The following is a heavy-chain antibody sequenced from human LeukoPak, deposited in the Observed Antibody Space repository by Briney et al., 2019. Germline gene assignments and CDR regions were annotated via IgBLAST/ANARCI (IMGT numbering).Heavy chain of an antibody. Sequence: SGPTLVKPTQTLTLTCTFSGFSLSTSGVGVGWIRQPPGKALEWLALIYWDDDKRYSPSLKSRLTITKDTSKNQVVLTMTNMDPVDTATYYCAHRYLDYYDSSGAFDYWGQGALVTVSS. CDR2: IYWDDDK. V-gene: IGHV2-5*02. D-gene: IGHD3-22*01. CDR3: AHRYLDYYDSSGAFDY. J-gene: IGHJ4*02. CDR1: GFSLSTSGVG.